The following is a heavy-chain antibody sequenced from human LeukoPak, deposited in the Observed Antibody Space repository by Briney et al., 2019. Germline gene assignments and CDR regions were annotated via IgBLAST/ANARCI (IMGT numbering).Heavy chain of an antibody. J-gene: IGHJ4*02. CDR2: ISTSGSTL. CDR3: ARGTYGGNPS. D-gene: IGHD4-23*01. V-gene: IGHV3-48*03. CDR1: GFTFSYYE. Sequence: GGSLGLSCAASGFTFSYYEMNWVRQAPGKGLEWVSYISTSGSTLYYADSVKGRFTISRDNAKNSLYLHMNSLRAEDTAVYYCARGTYGGNPSWGQGTVVTVSS.